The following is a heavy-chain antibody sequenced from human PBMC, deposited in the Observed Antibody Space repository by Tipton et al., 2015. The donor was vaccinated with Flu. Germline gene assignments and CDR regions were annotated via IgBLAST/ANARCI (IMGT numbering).Heavy chain of an antibody. Sequence: PGLVKPSETLSLTCTVSRGSIANYYWAWIRQPPGRGLEWIAYISHSRITNYNPSLKSRATMSVDTSKNQFSLNLTSATAADTAVYYCARRYCTSGGACYYLDYWGQGTLVTVSS. CDR3: ARRYCTSGGACYYLDY. CDR2: ISHSRIT. V-gene: IGHV4-59*01. J-gene: IGHJ4*02. D-gene: IGHD2-21*02. CDR1: RGSIANYY.